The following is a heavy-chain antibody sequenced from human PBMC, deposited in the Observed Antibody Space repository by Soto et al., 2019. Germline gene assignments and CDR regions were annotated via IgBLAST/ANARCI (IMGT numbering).Heavy chain of an antibody. CDR1: VGSISSGGYS. D-gene: IGHD3-22*01. V-gene: IGHV4-30-2*01. Sequence: SETLSLTCAVSVGSISSGGYSWSWIRQPPGKGLEWIGYIYHSGSTYYNPSLKSRVTISVDRSKNQFSLKLSSVTAADTAVYYCARARDSSGYYYDYFDYWGQGTLVTVSS. J-gene: IGHJ4*02. CDR2: IYHSGST. CDR3: ARARDSSGYYYDYFDY.